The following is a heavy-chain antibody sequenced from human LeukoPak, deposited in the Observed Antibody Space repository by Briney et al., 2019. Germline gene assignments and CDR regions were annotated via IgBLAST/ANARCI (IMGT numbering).Heavy chain of an antibody. CDR2: ISWNSGSI. CDR3: AKHNGYFDY. Sequence: PGRSLRLSCAASGLTFDDYAMHWVRQAPGKGLEWVSGISWNSGSIDYADSVKGRFTISRDNAKNSLYMQMNSLRAEDTALYYCAKHNGYFDYWGQGTLVTVSS. V-gene: IGHV3-9*01. D-gene: IGHD1-1*01. J-gene: IGHJ4*02. CDR1: GLTFDDYA.